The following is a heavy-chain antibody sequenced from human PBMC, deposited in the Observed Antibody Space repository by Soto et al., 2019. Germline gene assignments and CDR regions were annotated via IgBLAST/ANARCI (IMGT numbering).Heavy chain of an antibody. D-gene: IGHD6-6*01. J-gene: IGHJ4*02. Sequence: ASVKVSCKASGGTFSSYTISWVRQAPGQGLEWMGRIIPILGIANYAQKFQGRVTITADKSTSTAYMELSSLRSEDTAVYYCASPYSSSSGFDYWGQGTLVTVSS. CDR2: IIPILGIA. CDR1: GGTFSSYT. CDR3: ASPYSSSSGFDY. V-gene: IGHV1-69*02.